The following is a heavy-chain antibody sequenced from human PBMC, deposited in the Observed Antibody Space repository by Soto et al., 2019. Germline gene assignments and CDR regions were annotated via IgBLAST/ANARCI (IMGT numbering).Heavy chain of an antibody. Sequence: EVQLVESGGGLVKPGGSLRLSCAASGFTFSNAWMSWVRQAPGKGLEWVGRIKSKTDGGTTDCAAPVKGRFTISREDSKHTLDLQMNSLKTEDTAVYYCTTDGYLQYFDYWGQGTLVTVSS. J-gene: IGHJ4*02. CDR3: TTDGYLQYFDY. D-gene: IGHD3-22*01. CDR1: GFTFSNAW. V-gene: IGHV3-15*01. CDR2: IKSKTDGGTT.